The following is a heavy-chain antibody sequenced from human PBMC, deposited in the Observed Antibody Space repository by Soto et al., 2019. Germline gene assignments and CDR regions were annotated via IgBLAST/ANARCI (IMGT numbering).Heavy chain of an antibody. CDR2: IYTGGST. V-gene: IGHV3-53*01. J-gene: IGHJ4*02. D-gene: IGHD3-22*01. Sequence: EVQLVESGGGLIQPGGSLRLSCAASGFSVSSNYMTWVRQAPGKGLEWVSVIYTGGSTYYADSVKGRFTISRDNSKNMLYLQINSLRAEDTAVYYCARERDTSGYILAYWGQGTLVTVSS. CDR3: ARERDTSGYILAY. CDR1: GFSVSSNY.